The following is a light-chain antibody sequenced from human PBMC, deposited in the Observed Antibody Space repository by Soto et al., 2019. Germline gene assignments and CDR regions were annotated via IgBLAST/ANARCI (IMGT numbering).Light chain of an antibody. CDR1: QTISFS. J-gene: IGKJ1*01. Sequence: DIQLTQSPSFPSASVGDRVTITCRASQTISFSLAWYQQKPGKAPKIMIYDASTLQSGVPSRFSGSESGTECILTISGLKTDDGATYYCQQYHGYSLTFGQGTKVDIK. V-gene: IGKV1-5*01. CDR3: QQYHGYSLT. CDR2: DAS.